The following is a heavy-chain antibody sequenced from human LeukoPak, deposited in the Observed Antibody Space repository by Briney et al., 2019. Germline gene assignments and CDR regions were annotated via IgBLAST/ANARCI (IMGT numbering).Heavy chain of an antibody. J-gene: IGHJ5*02. CDR1: GGSFSGYY. Sequence: SGTLSLTCAVYGGSFSGYYWSWIRQPPGKGLEWIGEINHSGSTNYNPSLKSRVTISVDTPKNQFSLKLSSVTAADTAVYYCARGDLGYCSGGSCYGDWFDPWGQGTLVTVSS. CDR2: INHSGST. V-gene: IGHV4-34*01. CDR3: ARGDLGYCSGGSCYGDWFDP. D-gene: IGHD2-15*01.